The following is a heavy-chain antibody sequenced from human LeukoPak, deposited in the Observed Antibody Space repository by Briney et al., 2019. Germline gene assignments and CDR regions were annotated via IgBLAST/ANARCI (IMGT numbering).Heavy chain of an antibody. CDR2: VYYSGST. CDR3: ARSSDSSNWYQDY. V-gene: IGHV4-39*01. CDR1: GDSISSSSYY. Sequence: SETLSLTCTVSGDSISSSSYYWGWIRQPPGKGLEWIGSVYYSGSTYYNPSHKSRVTISVDTSKNQFSLKLSSVTAADTAVYYCARSSDSSNWYQDYWGQGTLVTVSS. J-gene: IGHJ4*02. D-gene: IGHD6-13*01.